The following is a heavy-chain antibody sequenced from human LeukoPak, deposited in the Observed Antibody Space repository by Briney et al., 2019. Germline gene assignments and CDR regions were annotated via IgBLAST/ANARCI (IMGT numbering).Heavy chain of an antibody. CDR1: GYTFTSYG. Sequence: ASVKVSCKASGYTFTSYGITWVRQAPGQGLEWMGWITAYNGNTNYAQKLQGRVTMTTDTSTSTAYMELRSLRSEDTAVYYCARGSGSYYYYGMDVWGQGTTVTVSS. D-gene: IGHD1-26*01. J-gene: IGHJ6*02. CDR3: ARGSGSYYYYGMDV. CDR2: ITAYNGNT. V-gene: IGHV1-18*01.